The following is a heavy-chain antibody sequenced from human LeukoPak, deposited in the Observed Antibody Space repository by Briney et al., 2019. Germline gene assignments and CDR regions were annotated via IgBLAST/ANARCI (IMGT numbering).Heavy chain of an antibody. Sequence: ASVTVSCTASGYTFTSYGISWVRQAPGQGLEWMGWISSYNGNTNYAQKLQGRVTMTTDTSTRTAYMELRSLRSDDTAVYYCARDLSPGDYEARWYFDLWGRGTLVTVSS. CDR1: GYTFTSYG. V-gene: IGHV1-18*01. J-gene: IGHJ2*01. CDR3: ARDLSPGDYEARWYFDL. CDR2: ISSYNGNT. D-gene: IGHD4-17*01.